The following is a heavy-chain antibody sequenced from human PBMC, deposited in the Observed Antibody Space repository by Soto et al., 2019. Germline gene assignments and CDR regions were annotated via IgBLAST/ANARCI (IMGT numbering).Heavy chain of an antibody. CDR1: GGPISSWGYY. Sequence: QVQLQESGPGLVKPSQTLSLTCTSSGGPISSWGYYWIWIRQHPGKGLEWLGYIYYSGGTSTNPSHKSRVTISVQTSNNQFALKLNSVTAEDTAVYYCARGVIHWGQGTLVTVSS. D-gene: IGHD3-16*02. J-gene: IGHJ4*02. CDR3: ARGVIH. CDR2: IYYSGGT. V-gene: IGHV4-31*03.